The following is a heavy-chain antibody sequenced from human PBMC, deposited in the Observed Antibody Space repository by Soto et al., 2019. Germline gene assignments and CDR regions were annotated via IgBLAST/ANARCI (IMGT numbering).Heavy chain of an antibody. CDR1: GYVSSNYG. CDR2: ISTYVSYS. Sequence: VQLVQSGAELKMPGASVKVSCKTSGYVSSNYGLTWVRQAPGQGLEWMGWISTYVSYSHSSPKFHGRLIMTTDTSTNTPFMELSNLRVEDTAVYFCAKNRSSDWLDSWGQGTLITISS. J-gene: IGHJ5*01. D-gene: IGHD6-13*01. CDR3: AKNRSSDWLDS. V-gene: IGHV1-18*01.